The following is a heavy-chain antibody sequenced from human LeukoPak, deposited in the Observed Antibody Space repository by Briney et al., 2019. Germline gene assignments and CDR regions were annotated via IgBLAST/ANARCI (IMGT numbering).Heavy chain of an antibody. J-gene: IGHJ3*02. CDR2: INPNSGGA. V-gene: IGHV1-2*04. CDR3: ARGGITGTTRGPTRLNDAFDI. Sequence: GASVKVSGKASGYTFTGYYMHWVRQAPGQGLEWMGWINPNSGGANYAQKFQGWVTMTRDTSISTAYMELSRLRSDDTAVYYCARGGITGTTRGPTRLNDAFDIWGQGTMVTVSS. D-gene: IGHD1-20*01. CDR1: GYTFTGYY.